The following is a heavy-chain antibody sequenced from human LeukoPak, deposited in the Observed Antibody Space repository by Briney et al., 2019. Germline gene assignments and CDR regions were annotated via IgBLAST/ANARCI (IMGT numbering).Heavy chain of an antibody. CDR2: IYYSGST. V-gene: IGHV4-61*01. CDR1: GGSVSSGSYY. Sequence: SETLSLTCTVSGGSVSSGSYYWSWIRQPPGKGLEWIGYIYYSGSTNYNPSLKSRVTISVDTSKNQFSLKLSSVTAADTAVYYCARDFPPSNYWGQGTLVTVSS. CDR3: ARDFPPSNY. J-gene: IGHJ4*02.